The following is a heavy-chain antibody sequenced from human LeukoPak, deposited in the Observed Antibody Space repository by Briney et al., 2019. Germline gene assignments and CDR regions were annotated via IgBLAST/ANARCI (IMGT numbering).Heavy chain of an antibody. J-gene: IGHJ4*02. D-gene: IGHD3-3*01. V-gene: IGHV3-30-3*01. CDR3: AGGVFMEPRMDY. CDR2: ISYDGSNK. CDR1: GFTFSSYA. Sequence: GGSLRLSCAASGFTFSSYAMHWVRQAPGKGLEWVAVISYDGSNKYDADSVKGRFTISRDNSKKTLYLQMISPRAEDTAVYYCAGGVFMEPRMDYWGQGTLVTVSS.